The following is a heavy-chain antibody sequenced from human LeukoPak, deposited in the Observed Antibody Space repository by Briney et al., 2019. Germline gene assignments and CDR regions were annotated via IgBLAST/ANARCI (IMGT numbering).Heavy chain of an antibody. V-gene: IGHV1-69*13. CDR1: GGTFISYA. CDR2: IIPIFGTA. CDR3: ASRGISASYCGGDCSFYYYYGMDV. D-gene: IGHD2-21*02. J-gene: IGHJ6*02. Sequence: SVKVSCKASGGTFISYAISWVRQAPGQGLEWMGGIIPIFGTANYAQKFQGRVTITADESTSTAYMELSSLRSEDTALYYCASRGISASYCGGDCSFYYYYGMDVWGQGTTVTVSS.